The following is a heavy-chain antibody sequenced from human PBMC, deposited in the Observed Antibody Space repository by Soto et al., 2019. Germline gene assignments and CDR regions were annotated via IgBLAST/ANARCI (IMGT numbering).Heavy chain of an antibody. V-gene: IGHV1-69*13. CDR3: ARGGYRGYDFLLDV. D-gene: IGHD5-12*01. J-gene: IGHJ6*02. CDR2: IIPILDTA. Sequence: SVKVSCKASGDTFSSYPISWVRQAPGQGLEWMGGIIPILDTANYAQKIQGRVTITADESTRTAYMELSSLRSEDTAVYYWARGGYRGYDFLLDVWGQGTTVTVSS. CDR1: GDTFSSYP.